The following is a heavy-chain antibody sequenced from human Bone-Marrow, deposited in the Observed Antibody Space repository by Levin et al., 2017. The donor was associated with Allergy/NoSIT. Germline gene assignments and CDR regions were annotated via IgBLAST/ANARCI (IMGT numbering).Heavy chain of an antibody. Sequence: GGSLRLSCAASGFTFSSYGMHWVRQAPGKGLEWVAVISYDGSNKYYADSVKGRFTISRDNSKNTLYLQMNSLRAEDTAVYYCAKGGRCEERSSTSCLVYFDYWGQGTLVTVSS. CDR1: GFTFSSYG. CDR2: ISYDGSNK. D-gene: IGHD2-2*01. J-gene: IGHJ4*02. V-gene: IGHV3-30*18. CDR3: AKGGRCEERSSTSCLVYFDY.